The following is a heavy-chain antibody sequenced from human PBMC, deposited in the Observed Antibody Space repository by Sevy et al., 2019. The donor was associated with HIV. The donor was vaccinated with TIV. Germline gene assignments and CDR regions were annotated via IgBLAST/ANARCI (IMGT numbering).Heavy chain of an antibody. CDR2: ISGGGDTT. J-gene: IGHJ6*03. V-gene: IGHV3-23*01. D-gene: IGHD6-13*01. CDR1: GFIFSSYV. Sequence: GGSLRLSCAASGFIFSSYVMNWVRQAPGKGLEWVSGISGGGDTTYYADSVKGRFTISRENSKNTLYLQMNSLRVEDTAIYYCAKGDSSSWYNAYMDVWGKGTTVTVSS. CDR3: AKGDSSSWYNAYMDV.